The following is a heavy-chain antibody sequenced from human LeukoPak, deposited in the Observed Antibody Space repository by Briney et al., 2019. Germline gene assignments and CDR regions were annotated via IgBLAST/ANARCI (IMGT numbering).Heavy chain of an antibody. CDR2: IKQDGSEK. Sequence: GGSLRLSCAASGFTFSSYWMSWVRQAPGKGLEWVANIKQDGSEKYYVDSVKGRFTISRDNAKNSLYLQMNSLRAEDTAVYYCARLLRGSSSWSTLDYFDYWGQGTLVTVSS. J-gene: IGHJ4*02. V-gene: IGHV3-7*01. CDR1: GFTFSSYW. CDR3: ARLLRGSSSWSTLDYFDY. D-gene: IGHD6-13*01.